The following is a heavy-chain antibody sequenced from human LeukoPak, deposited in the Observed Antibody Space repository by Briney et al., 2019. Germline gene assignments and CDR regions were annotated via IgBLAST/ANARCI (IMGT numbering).Heavy chain of an antibody. V-gene: IGHV1-2*02. D-gene: IGHD3-22*01. CDR1: GYTFTGYY. J-gene: IGHJ4*02. Sequence: ASVKVSFKASGYTFTGYYMHWVRQAPGQGLEWMGWINPNSGGTNYAQKFQGRVTMTRDTSISTAYMELSRLRSDDTAVYYCARDSRYYYDSSGYYPFDYWGQGTLVTVSS. CDR2: INPNSGGT. CDR3: ARDSRYYYDSSGYYPFDY.